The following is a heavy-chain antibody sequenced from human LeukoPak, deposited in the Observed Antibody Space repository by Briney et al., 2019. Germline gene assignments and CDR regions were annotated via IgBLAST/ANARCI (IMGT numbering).Heavy chain of an antibody. V-gene: IGHV1-69*05. CDR3: ARGLGYCSSTSCYPFKVGWFDP. Sequence: SVKVSSKASGGTFSSYAISWVRQAPGQGLEWMGGIIPIFGTANYAQKFQGRVTITTDESTSTAYMELSSLRSEDTAVYYCARGLGYCSSTSCYPFKVGWFDPWGQGTLVTVSS. CDR1: GGTFSSYA. D-gene: IGHD2-2*01. CDR2: IIPIFGTA. J-gene: IGHJ5*02.